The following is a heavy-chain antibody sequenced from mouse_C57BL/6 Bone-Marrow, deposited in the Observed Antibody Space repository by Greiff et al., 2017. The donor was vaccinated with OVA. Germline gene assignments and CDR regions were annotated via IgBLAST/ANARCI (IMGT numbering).Heavy chain of an antibody. V-gene: IGHV10-1*01. CDR3: VSSLLLCAMDG. CDR1: GFSFNTYA. J-gene: IGHJ4*01. D-gene: IGHD6-1*01. Sequence: EVQLVESGGGLVQPKGSLKLSCAASGFSFNTYAMNWVRQAPGKGLEWVARIRSKSNNYATYYADSVKDRFTISRDDSESMLYLQMNNLETEDTAMYYCVSSLLLCAMDGWGKGTTVTVSS. CDR2: IRSKSNNYAT.